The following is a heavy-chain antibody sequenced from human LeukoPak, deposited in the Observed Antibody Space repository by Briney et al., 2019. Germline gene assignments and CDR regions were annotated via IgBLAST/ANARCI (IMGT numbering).Heavy chain of an antibody. CDR1: GFSLSSYS. D-gene: IGHD2-15*01. V-gene: IGHV3-23*01. Sequence: GGSLRLSCAASGFSLSSYSMHWVRQAPGKGLEWVSAISGSGGSTYYADSVKGRFTISRDNSKNTLYLQMNSLRAEDTAVYYCAPIPPPSDFYCSGGSCYNWFDPWGQGTLVTVSS. CDR3: APIPPPSDFYCSGGSCYNWFDP. J-gene: IGHJ5*02. CDR2: ISGSGGST.